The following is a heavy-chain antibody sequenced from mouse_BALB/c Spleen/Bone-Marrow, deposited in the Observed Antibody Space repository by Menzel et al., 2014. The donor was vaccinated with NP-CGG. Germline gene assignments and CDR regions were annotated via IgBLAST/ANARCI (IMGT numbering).Heavy chain of an antibody. V-gene: IGHV4-1*02. CDR1: GFDFSRYW. Sequence: EVKLMESGGGLVQPGGSLKLSCVASGFDFSRYWMSWVRQAPGKGLEWIGEINPDSSTINYTPSLKDKFIISRDNAKNPLYLQITKVRSEAPALYSCGLLGSSGYHVFWGAGPTFTFSS. CDR2: INPDSSTI. CDR3: GLLGSSGYHVF. J-gene: IGHJ1*02. D-gene: IGHD2-2*01.